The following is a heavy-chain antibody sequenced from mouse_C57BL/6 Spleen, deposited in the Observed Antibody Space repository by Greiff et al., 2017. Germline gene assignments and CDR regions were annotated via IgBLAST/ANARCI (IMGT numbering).Heavy chain of an antibody. V-gene: IGHV1-82*01. Sequence: SGPELVKPGASVKISCKASGYAFSSSWMNWVKQRPGKGLEWIGRLYPGDGDTNYNGKFKGKATLTADKYSSTAYMQLSSLTSEDSAVYFCAREEVDYWDQGTSVTVSS. CDR3: AREEVDY. J-gene: IGHJ4*01. CDR1: GYAFSSSW. CDR2: LYPGDGDT.